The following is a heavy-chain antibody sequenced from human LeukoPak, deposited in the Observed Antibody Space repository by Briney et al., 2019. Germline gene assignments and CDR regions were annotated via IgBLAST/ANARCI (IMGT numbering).Heavy chain of an antibody. CDR2: IYPSGST. CDR1: GGSISSYY. Sequence: SETLSLTCTVSGGSISSYYWTWIRQPAGKGLEWIGRIYPSGSTNYNPSLKSRVTMSVDTPKNQFSLKLSSVTAADTAVYYCARENSGSYREFDYWGQGTLVTVSS. D-gene: IGHD1-26*01. V-gene: IGHV4-4*07. CDR3: ARENSGSYREFDY. J-gene: IGHJ4*02.